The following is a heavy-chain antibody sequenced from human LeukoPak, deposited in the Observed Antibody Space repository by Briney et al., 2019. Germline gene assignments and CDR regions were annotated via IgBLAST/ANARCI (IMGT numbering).Heavy chain of an antibody. Sequence: GTSLRLSCAASGSTVGKHGVRSDRQAPGKGLEWVAIIFSNGVNKYCADSMKGRFTISRDTSKNTLFLEMESLRTEDTAVYCCARHRGSVLEVHLEVRGKGITVTVSS. CDR3: ARHRGSVLEVHLEV. V-gene: IGHV3-33*01. D-gene: IGHD1-1*01. J-gene: IGHJ6*04. CDR2: IFSNGVNK. CDR1: GSTVGKHG.